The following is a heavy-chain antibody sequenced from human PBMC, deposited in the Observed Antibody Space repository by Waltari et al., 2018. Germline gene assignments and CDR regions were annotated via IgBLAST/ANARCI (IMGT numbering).Heavy chain of an antibody. D-gene: IGHD1-1*01. CDR2: ISSDSETI. J-gene: IGHJ6*04. Sequence: EAQLVESGGNLVQPGGSLRLSCVGSGFSLNGYEMNWVRQAPGKGLEWISYISSDSETIYYADSVRGRFTVSRDTARSALFLQMDSLSAEDSATYFCARDPRPTDYYFWMDVWGKGTTVTVSS. CDR3: ARDPRPTDYYFWMDV. V-gene: IGHV3-48*03. CDR1: GFSLNGYE.